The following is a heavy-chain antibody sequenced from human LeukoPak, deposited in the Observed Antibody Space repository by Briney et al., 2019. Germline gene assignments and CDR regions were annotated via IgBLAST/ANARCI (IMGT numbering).Heavy chain of an antibody. CDR1: GGSISSYY. Sequence: KTSETLSLTCTVSGGSISSYYWGWIRQPPGKGLEWIGYIYYSGSTNYNPSLKSRVTISVDTSKNQFSLKLSSVTAADTAVYYCARSAAMDADFDYWGQGTLVTVSS. CDR3: ARSAAMDADFDY. J-gene: IGHJ4*02. D-gene: IGHD6-25*01. CDR2: IYYSGST. V-gene: IGHV4-59*01.